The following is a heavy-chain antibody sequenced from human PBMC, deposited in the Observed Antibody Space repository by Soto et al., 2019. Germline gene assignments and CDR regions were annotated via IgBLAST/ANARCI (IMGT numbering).Heavy chain of an antibody. Sequence: EVQLVESGGGLVQPGGSLRLSCAASGFTFSSYSMNWVRQAPGKGLEWVSYTSSGSSTIYYADSVKGRFTISRDNAKNSLYLHMNSLRDADTAVYYCARLGGCSCVCNWYFDAGCRATLTTFPS. CDR3: ARLGGCSCVCNWYFDA. D-gene: IGHD2-15*01. J-gene: IGHJ2*01. CDR2: TSSGSSTI. CDR1: GFTFSSYS. V-gene: IGHV3-48*02.